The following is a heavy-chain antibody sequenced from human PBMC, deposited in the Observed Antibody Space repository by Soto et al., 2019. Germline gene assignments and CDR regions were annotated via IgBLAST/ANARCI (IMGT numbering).Heavy chain of an antibody. CDR3: AIIGSGDYSDFDY. CDR2: IRPNDGHT. CDR1: GYTFTSYG. V-gene: IGHV1-18*01. Sequence: VASVKVSCKGLGYTFTSYGISWVRQAPGQGLEWMGWIRPNDGHTNYAQKFQDRVTMTRDTSTTTVYMDLRSLGSDDTAVYYCAIIGSGDYSDFDYCGQGTLVTVSS. D-gene: IGHD4-4*01. J-gene: IGHJ4*02.